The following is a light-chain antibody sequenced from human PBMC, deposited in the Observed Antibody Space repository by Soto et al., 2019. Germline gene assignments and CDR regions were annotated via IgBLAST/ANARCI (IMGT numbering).Light chain of an antibody. CDR1: SSNIGAGYD. CDR3: LSFDSSLSVV. CDR2: GNT. J-gene: IGLJ2*01. Sequence: QSVLTQPPSVSGAPGQRGTISCTGSSSNIGAGYDVHWYQQLPGRAPKLLIYGNTNRPSGVPDRFSGSKSGTSASLAITGLQAEDEADYYCLSFDSSLSVVFGGGTQLTVL. V-gene: IGLV1-40*01.